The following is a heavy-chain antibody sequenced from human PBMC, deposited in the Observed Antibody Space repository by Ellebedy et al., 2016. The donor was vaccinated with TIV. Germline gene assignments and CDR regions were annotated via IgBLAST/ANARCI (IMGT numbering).Heavy chain of an antibody. D-gene: IGHD1-26*01. CDR1: GYTFTSYY. J-gene: IGHJ3*02. CDR3: ARDSSGSYGMVDDAFDI. V-gene: IGHV1-69*13. Sequence: ASVKVSCKASGYTFTSYYTHWVRQAPGQGLEWMGGIIPIFGTANYAQKFQGRVTITADESTSTAYMELSSLRSEDTAVYYCARDSSGSYGMVDDAFDIWGQGTMVTVSS. CDR2: IIPIFGTA.